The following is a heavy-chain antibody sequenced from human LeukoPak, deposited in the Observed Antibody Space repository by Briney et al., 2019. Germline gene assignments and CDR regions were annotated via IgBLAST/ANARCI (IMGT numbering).Heavy chain of an antibody. CDR2: IYSGGGT. CDR1: GFTVSSNY. V-gene: IGHV3-53*01. J-gene: IGHJ4*02. D-gene: IGHD6-19*01. CDR3: AKWRRGGWSLDY. Sequence: GGSLRLSCAASGFTVSSNYMTWVRQAPGKGLEWVSVIYSGGGTYYADSVKGRFTISRDNFKNTLYLQMYSLRAEDTAVYYCAKWRRGGWSLDYWGQGTLVTVSS.